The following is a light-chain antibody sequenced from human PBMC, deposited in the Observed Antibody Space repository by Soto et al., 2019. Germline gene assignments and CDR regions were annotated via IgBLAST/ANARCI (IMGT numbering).Light chain of an antibody. CDR3: QQYGSSPWT. CDR2: GAS. V-gene: IGKV3-20*01. J-gene: IGKJ1*01. CDR1: QSVSSY. Sequence: EIVLTQSPGTLSLSPGERATLSCRASQSVSSYLAWYQQKPGQAPRLLIYGASSRATGIPDRFSGSGSGTDFTLTISRREPEHFAVYYCQQYGSSPWTFGQGTKVEIK.